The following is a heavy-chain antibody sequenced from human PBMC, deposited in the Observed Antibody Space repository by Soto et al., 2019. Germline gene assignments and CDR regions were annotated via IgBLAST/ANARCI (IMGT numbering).Heavy chain of an antibody. CDR2: ISYDGSNK. CDR1: GFTFSSYG. CDR3: AKGAYAVVAASYFDY. D-gene: IGHD2-15*01. Sequence: QVQLVESGGGGVQPGRSLRLSCAASGFTFSSYGIHWVRQAPGKGLEWVAVISYDGSNKYYADSVKGRFTISRDNSKNTLYLQMNSLRAEDTAVYYCAKGAYAVVAASYFDYWGQGTLVTVSS. J-gene: IGHJ4*02. V-gene: IGHV3-30*18.